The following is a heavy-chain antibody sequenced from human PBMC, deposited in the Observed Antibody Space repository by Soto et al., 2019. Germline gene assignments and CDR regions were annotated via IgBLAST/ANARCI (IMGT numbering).Heavy chain of an antibody. CDR3: ARAYGGFDNGLDV. Sequence: NPSDTLSLTXTVSGDYIRSYYWTWIRQPPGKGLELIGYIYYSGSTRYNPSLKSRVTISVDMSKNQFSLKLSSVIAADTAVYYCARAYGGFDNGLDVWGQGTAVTVSS. CDR1: GDYIRSYY. V-gene: IGHV4-59*07. D-gene: IGHD5-12*01. J-gene: IGHJ6*02. CDR2: IYYSGST.